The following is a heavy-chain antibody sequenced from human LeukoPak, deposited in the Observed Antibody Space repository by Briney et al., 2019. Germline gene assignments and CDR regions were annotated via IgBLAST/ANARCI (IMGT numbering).Heavy chain of an antibody. J-gene: IGHJ3*02. Sequence: GASVKVSCKASGGTFSSYAISWVRQAPAQGLELMGVIIPIFGTANYAQKFQGRVTITTDESTSTAYMELSSLRSEDTAVYYCARGNYYDSSVAFDIWGQGTMVTVSS. D-gene: IGHD3-22*01. CDR3: ARGNYYDSSVAFDI. CDR1: GGTFSSYA. V-gene: IGHV1-69*05. CDR2: IIPIFGTA.